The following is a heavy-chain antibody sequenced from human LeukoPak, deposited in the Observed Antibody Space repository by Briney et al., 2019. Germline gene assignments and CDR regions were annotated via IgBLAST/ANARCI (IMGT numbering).Heavy chain of an antibody. V-gene: IGHV3-30*02. Sequence: GGSLRLSCAASGFTFSSYGMHWVRQAPGKRLEWVAFIRYDGSNKYYADSVKGRFTISRDNSKNTLYLQMNSLRAEDTAVYYCAKVPEHSSGWYRVGNWFDPWGQGTLVTVSS. CDR1: GFTFSSYG. CDR3: AKVPEHSSGWYRVGNWFDP. J-gene: IGHJ5*02. CDR2: IRYDGSNK. D-gene: IGHD6-19*01.